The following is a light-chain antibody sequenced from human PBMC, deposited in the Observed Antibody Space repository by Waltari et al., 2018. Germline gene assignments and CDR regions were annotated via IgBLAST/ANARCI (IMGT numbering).Light chain of an antibody. Sequence: EIVLTQSPGTLSLSPGERATLSCRASQSVSSRYLAWYQQKPGQAPMLLIFGASSRATGIPDRFSGSRSGTDFTLTISRLEPEDFAVYYCQQYGSSPRYTFGQGTKVEIK. V-gene: IGKV3-20*01. J-gene: IGKJ2*01. CDR1: QSVSSRY. CDR2: GAS. CDR3: QQYGSSPRYT.